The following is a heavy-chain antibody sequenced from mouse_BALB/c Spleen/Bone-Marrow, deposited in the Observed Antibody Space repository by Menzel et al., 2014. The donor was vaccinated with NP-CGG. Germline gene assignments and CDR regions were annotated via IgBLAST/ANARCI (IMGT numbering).Heavy chain of an antibody. CDR2: INPDSKTI. V-gene: IGHV4-1*02. CDR3: ARLGYYGGFAY. CDR1: GFDFSRYW. D-gene: IGHD2-3*01. Sequence: EVQLVESGGGLVQPGGSLKLSCAASGFDFSRYWMSWVRQAPGKGLEWIGEINPDSKTINYSPSLKDKFIISGDNAKNTLYLQMNKVRSEDTALYYCARLGYYGGFAYWGQGTLVTVSA. J-gene: IGHJ3*01.